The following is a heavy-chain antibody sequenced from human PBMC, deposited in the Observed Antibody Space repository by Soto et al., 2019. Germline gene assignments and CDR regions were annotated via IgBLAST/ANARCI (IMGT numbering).Heavy chain of an antibody. CDR1: GGSISSSSYY. D-gene: IGHD6-13*01. J-gene: IGHJ4*02. V-gene: IGHV4-39*07. CDR2: IYYSGST. Sequence: PSETLSLTCTVSGGSISSSSYYWGWIRQPPGKGLEWIGSIYYSGSTYYNPSLNSRVTISVDTSKNQFSLKLSSVTAADTAVYYCARGIAAAGEHYFDYWGQGALVTVSS. CDR3: ARGIAAAGEHYFDY.